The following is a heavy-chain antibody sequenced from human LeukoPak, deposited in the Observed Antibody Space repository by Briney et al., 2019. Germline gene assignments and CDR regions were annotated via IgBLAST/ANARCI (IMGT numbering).Heavy chain of an antibody. CDR3: AKDFIAISEWEPLGY. CDR1: GFTFSDYY. CDR2: ISSSGSML. D-gene: IGHD1-26*01. J-gene: IGHJ4*02. Sequence: GSLRLSCTVSGFTFSDYYMSWVRQAPGKGLEWVSYISSSGSMLHYADSVEGRFTISRDNAKNSLYLQMSSLRVEDTAVYYCAKDFIAISEWEPLGYWGQGTLVTVSS. V-gene: IGHV3-11*04.